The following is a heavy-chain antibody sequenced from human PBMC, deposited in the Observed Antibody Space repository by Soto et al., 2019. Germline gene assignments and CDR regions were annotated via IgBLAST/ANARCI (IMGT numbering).Heavy chain of an antibody. CDR2: IYPGDSDI. D-gene: IGHD1-20*01. Sequence: PRESLKISCKGSGYSFPGYWIGWVRQMPGKGLEWMGVIYPGDSDIRYSPSFQGQVTISADKSISTAYLQWSSLKASDTAMYYCARRPGISGISDAFDIWGQGTMVTVSS. V-gene: IGHV5-51*01. CDR3: ARRPGISGISDAFDI. J-gene: IGHJ3*02. CDR1: GYSFPGYW.